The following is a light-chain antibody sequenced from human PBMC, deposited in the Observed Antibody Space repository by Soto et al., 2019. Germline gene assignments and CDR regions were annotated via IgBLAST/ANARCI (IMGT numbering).Light chain of an antibody. CDR2: ENN. J-gene: IGLJ1*01. CDR1: SSNIGNNY. Sequence: QSVLTQPPSVSAAPGQKVTISCSGSSSNIGNNYVSWYQQLPGTAPKLLIYENNKRPSGIPDRFSGSKSGTSATLGITGLQTGDEADYYCGTCDSSLSAGANYVFGTGTKVTV. CDR3: GTCDSSLSAGANYV. V-gene: IGLV1-51*02.